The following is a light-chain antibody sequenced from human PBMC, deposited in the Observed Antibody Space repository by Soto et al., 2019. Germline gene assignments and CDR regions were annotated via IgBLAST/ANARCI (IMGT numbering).Light chain of an antibody. Sequence: QAALTQPHSESGAPVLRVTISCTGISSNIGAGYDVHWYQQLPGTAPKLLSYGNSNRPSGVPDRFSGSKSGTSASLAITGLQAEDEADYYCLSYDSGRTATAFGTANKV. CDR1: SSNIGAGYD. CDR2: GNS. CDR3: LSYDSGRTATA. J-gene: IGLJ6*01. V-gene: IGLV1-40*01.